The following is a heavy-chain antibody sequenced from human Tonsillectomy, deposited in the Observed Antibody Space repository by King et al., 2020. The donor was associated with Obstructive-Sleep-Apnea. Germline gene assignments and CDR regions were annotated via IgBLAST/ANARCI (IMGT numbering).Heavy chain of an antibody. J-gene: IGHJ4*02. CDR2: IYYSGST. CDR3: ARIPIYCSSTSCYAY. D-gene: IGHD2-2*01. V-gene: IGHV4-59*08. Sequence: PLQESGPGLVKPSETLSLTCTVSGGSISSYYWSWIRQPPGKGLEWIGYIYYSGSTNYNPSLKSRVTISVDTSKNQFSLKLSSVTAADTAVYYCARIPIYCSSTSCYAYWGQGTLVTVSS. CDR1: GGSISSYY.